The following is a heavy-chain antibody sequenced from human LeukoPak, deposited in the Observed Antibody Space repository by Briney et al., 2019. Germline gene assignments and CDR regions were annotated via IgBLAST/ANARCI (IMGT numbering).Heavy chain of an antibody. D-gene: IGHD4-17*01. Sequence: GAPVKVSCKASGYTFTGYYMHWVRQAPGQGLEWMGWINPNSGGTNYAQKFQGRVTMTRDTSISTAYMELSRLRSDDTAVYYCARSMTTNRGDAKFDYWGQGTLVTVSS. J-gene: IGHJ4*02. CDR2: INPNSGGT. V-gene: IGHV1-2*02. CDR3: ARSMTTNRGDAKFDY. CDR1: GYTFTGYY.